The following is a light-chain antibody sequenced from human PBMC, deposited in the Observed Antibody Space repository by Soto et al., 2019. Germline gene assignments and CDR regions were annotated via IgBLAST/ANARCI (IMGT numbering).Light chain of an antibody. CDR1: QGIRYD. Sequence: DIQMTQSPSSLSASVGDRVTITCRASQGIRYDLGWYQQKPGTAPKRLIYAASSVQSGVPSRCSGSGSGTEFTLTISIQQPEDFATYYCLQHNSHCWTFGQGTKVDI. J-gene: IGKJ1*01. V-gene: IGKV1-17*01. CDR3: LQHNSHCWT. CDR2: AAS.